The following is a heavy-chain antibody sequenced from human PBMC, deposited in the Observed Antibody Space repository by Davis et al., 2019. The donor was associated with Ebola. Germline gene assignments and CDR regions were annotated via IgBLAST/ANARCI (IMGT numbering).Heavy chain of an antibody. CDR1: GFTFGDYA. Sequence: GESLKISCTASGFTFGDYAMSWVRQAPGKGLEWVGFIRSKGFGGTTEYAASVKGRFTISRDDSKGIAYLQMNSLKTEDTAVYYCTRRGTVVTPDYWGQGTLVTVSS. D-gene: IGHD4-23*01. V-gene: IGHV3-49*04. J-gene: IGHJ4*02. CDR2: IRSKGFGGTT. CDR3: TRRGTVVTPDY.